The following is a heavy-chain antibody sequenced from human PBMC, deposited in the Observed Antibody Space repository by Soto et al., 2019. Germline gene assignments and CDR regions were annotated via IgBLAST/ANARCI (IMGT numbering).Heavy chain of an antibody. CDR2: INHSGST. CDR1: GGSFSGYY. J-gene: IGHJ6*02. V-gene: IGHV4-34*01. D-gene: IGHD6-19*01. Sequence: PSETLSLTCAVYGGSFSGYYWSWIRQPPGKGLERIGEINHSGSTNYNPSLKSRVTISVDTSKNQFSLKLSSVTAADTAVYYCARGPQWLAVIGRSYYYYGMDVWGQGTTVTVSS. CDR3: ARGPQWLAVIGRSYYYYGMDV.